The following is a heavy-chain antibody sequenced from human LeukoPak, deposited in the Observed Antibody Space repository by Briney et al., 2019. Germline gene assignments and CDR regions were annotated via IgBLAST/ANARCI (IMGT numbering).Heavy chain of an antibody. V-gene: IGHV4-31*03. CDR1: GGSISSGGYY. CDR3: AIDSSGWSYDAFDI. D-gene: IGHD6-19*01. Sequence: SETLSLTCTVSGGSISSGGYYWSWIRQHPGKGLEWIGYIYYSGSTYYNPSLKSRVTISVDTSKNQSSLKLSSVTAADTAVYYCAIDSSGWSYDAFDIWGQGTMVTVSS. J-gene: IGHJ3*02. CDR2: IYYSGST.